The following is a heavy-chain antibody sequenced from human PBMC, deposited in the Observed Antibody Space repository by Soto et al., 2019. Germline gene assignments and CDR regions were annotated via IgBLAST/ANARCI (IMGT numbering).Heavy chain of an antibody. CDR3: STRAYDTNGYYRFDP. D-gene: IGHD3-22*01. CDR2: IHHSGRV. J-gene: IGHJ5*01. V-gene: IGHV4-34*01. CDR1: GGSLSGHS. Sequence: SETLSLTCAVDGGSLSGHSWTWIRKSPGKGLESIGDIHHSGRVSYNPSLKSRVTISLDTSKNQFSLSLSAVTAADTAMYYCSTRAYDTNGYYRFDPWGQGTLVTVSS.